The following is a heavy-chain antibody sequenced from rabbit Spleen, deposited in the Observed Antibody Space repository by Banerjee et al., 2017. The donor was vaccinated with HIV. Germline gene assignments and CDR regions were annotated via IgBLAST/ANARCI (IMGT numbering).Heavy chain of an antibody. CDR3: ARDLHYASV. V-gene: IGHV1S45*01. CDR1: GFDFSSRYW. Sequence: QEQLVESGGDLVKPEGSLTLTCKASGFDFSSRYWMSWVRQAPGKGPEWIACIDTGGSGSTYYASWAKGRFTISRTSSTTVTLQMTSLTGADTATYFCARDLHYASVWGQGTLVTVS. D-gene: IGHD6-1*01. J-gene: IGHJ3*01. CDR2: IDTGGSGST.